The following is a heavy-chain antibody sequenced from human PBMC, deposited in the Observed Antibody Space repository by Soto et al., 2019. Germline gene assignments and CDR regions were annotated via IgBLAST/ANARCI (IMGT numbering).Heavy chain of an antibody. J-gene: IGHJ6*02. D-gene: IGHD1-26*01. CDR3: ARLRVYWELLFLHNYGMDV. CDR2: IYYSGST. Sequence: PSETLSLTCTVSGGSISSSSYYWGWIRQPPGKGLEWIGSIYYSGSTYYNPSLKSRVTISVDTSKNQFSLKLSSVTAADTAVYYCARLRVYWELLFLHNYGMDVWGQGTTVTVSS. V-gene: IGHV4-39*01. CDR1: GGSISSSSYY.